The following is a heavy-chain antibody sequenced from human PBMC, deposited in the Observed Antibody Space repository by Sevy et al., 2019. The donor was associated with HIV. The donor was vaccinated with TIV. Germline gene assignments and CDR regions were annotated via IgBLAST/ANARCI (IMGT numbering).Heavy chain of an antibody. J-gene: IGHJ6*02. D-gene: IGHD2-2*01. CDR3: AKVDVVVPVADYGMDV. Sequence: GGSLRLSCAAFGFTFSNYGMTWVRQAPGKGLEWVSSVSGSGGKRYNADSVKGRFTISRDNSKNTLYLQMNSLRAEDTAVYYCAKVDVVVPVADYGMDVWGQGTTVTVSS. V-gene: IGHV3-23*01. CDR1: GFTFSNYG. CDR2: VSGSGGKR.